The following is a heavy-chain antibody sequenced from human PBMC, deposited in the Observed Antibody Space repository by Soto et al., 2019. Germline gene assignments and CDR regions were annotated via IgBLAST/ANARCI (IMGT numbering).Heavy chain of an antibody. V-gene: IGHV4-61*01. CDR3: ARTEEKVVAATLTFDY. J-gene: IGHJ4*02. D-gene: IGHD2-15*01. CDR2: IYYSGST. Sequence: PSETLSLTCTVSGGSVSSGSYYWSWIRQPPGKGLEWIGYIYYSGSTNYNPSLKSRVTISVDTSKNQFSLKLSSVTAADTAVYYCARTEEKVVAATLTFDYWGQGTLVTVSS. CDR1: GGSVSSGSYY.